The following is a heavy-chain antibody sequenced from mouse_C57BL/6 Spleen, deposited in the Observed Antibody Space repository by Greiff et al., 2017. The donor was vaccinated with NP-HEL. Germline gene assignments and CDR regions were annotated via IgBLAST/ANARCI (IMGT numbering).Heavy chain of an antibody. CDR3: TRTAQGTGVYAMDY. J-gene: IGHJ4*01. D-gene: IGHD3-2*02. Sequence: QVQLKESGPELVKSGASVKISCKASGYAFSSSWMNWVKQRPGKGLEWIGRIYPGDGDTNYNGKFQGKATLTADNSSSTAYLQLSIRTSEDSAVYFCTRTAQGTGVYAMDYWSQGTSVTVSS. CDR2: IYPGDGDT. V-gene: IGHV1-82*01. CDR1: GYAFSSSW.